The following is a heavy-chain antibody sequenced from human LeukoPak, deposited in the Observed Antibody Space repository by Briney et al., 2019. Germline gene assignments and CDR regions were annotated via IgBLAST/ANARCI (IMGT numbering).Heavy chain of an antibody. CDR1: GFTFDDYG. J-gene: IGHJ4*02. CDR2: INWNGGST. D-gene: IGHD3-22*01. CDR3: ASQYYYDSSGYYYFDY. Sequence: GGSLRLSCAASGFTFDDYGMSWVRQAPGKGLEWVSGINWNGGSTGYADSVKGRFTISRDNAKNSLYLQMNSLRAEDTALYYCASQYYYDSSGYYYFDYWGQGTLVTVSS. V-gene: IGHV3-20*04.